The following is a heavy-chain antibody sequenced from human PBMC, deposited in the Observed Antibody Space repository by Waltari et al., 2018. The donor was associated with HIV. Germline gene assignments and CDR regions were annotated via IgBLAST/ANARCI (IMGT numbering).Heavy chain of an antibody. J-gene: IGHJ4*02. CDR3: ARATTVTTGYFDY. Sequence: QVQLQESGPGLVKPSETLSLTCTVSGGSISSYYGSWIRQPAGKGLEWIGRSYTSGSTNYNPSLKRRVTMSVDTSKNQFSLELSSVTAADTAVYYCARATTVTTGYFDYWGQGTLVTVSS. D-gene: IGHD4-17*01. V-gene: IGHV4-4*07. CDR2: SYTSGST. CDR1: GGSISSYY.